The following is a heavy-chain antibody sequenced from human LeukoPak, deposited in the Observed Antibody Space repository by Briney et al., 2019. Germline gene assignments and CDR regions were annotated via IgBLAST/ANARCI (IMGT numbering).Heavy chain of an antibody. CDR2: INSDGSST. V-gene: IGHV3-74*01. CDR3: ARSTTVTPAGFDP. J-gene: IGHJ5*02. CDR1: GFTFSSYW. D-gene: IGHD4-17*01. Sequence: GGSLRLSCGASGFTFSSYWMHWDRQAPGKGLVWVSRINSDGSSTSYADSVKGRFTISRDNAKNTLYLQMNSLRAEDTAVYYCARSTTVTPAGFDPWGQGTLVTVSS.